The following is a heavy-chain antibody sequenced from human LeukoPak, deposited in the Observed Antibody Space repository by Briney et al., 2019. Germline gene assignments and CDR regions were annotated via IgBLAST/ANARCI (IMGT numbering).Heavy chain of an antibody. J-gene: IGHJ4*02. CDR2: FNPGDSET. D-gene: IGHD3-10*01. CDR1: GYTFTNYW. V-gene: IGHV5-51*01. CDR3: ARCLRGLHYFDF. Sequence: GESLKISCKGSGYTFTNYWIGWVRQMPGKGLEWLGMFNPGDSETGYSPSFQGQVTISADESISTAYLQWSSLKASDTAMYYCARCLRGLHYFDFWGQGTLVSVSS.